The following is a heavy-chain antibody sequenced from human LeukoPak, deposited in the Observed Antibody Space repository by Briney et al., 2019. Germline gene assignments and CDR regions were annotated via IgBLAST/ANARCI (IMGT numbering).Heavy chain of an antibody. Sequence: SGTLSLTCAVSGGSISSRNYWSWVRQSPGKGLEWIGEIYHSGSPNYNPSLKSRVTISVDKSKNQFSLKLSSVTAADTAVYYCARGMYDFWSGYYLWGQGTLVTVSS. V-gene: IGHV4-4*02. CDR1: GGSISSRNY. J-gene: IGHJ4*02. D-gene: IGHD3-3*01. CDR2: IYHSGSP. CDR3: ARGMYDFWSGYYL.